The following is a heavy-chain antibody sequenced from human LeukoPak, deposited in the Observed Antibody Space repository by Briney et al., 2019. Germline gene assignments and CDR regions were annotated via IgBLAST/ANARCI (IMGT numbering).Heavy chain of an antibody. V-gene: IGHV1-18*01. CDR1: GYTFTSYG. Sequence: ASVKVSCKASGYTFTSYGISWARQAPGQGLEWMGWISAYNGNTNYAQKLQGRVTMTTDTSTSTAYMELRSLRSDDTAVYYCARVRYSSSSGWFDYWGQGTLVTVSS. J-gene: IGHJ4*02. D-gene: IGHD6-6*01. CDR3: ARVRYSSSSGWFDY. CDR2: ISAYNGNT.